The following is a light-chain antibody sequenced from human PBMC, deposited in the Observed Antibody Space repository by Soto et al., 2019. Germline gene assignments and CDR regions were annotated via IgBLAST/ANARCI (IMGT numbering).Light chain of an antibody. CDR3: QKCGSFTWT. Sequence: EIVLPQSPGTLSLSPGERATLSCRASQSVSSSYLAWYQQKPGQAPRLLIYGASSRATGIPDRFSGSGSGTDFTLTISRLEPEDFAVYYCQKCGSFTWTFGQGTKVDIK. CDR2: GAS. CDR1: QSVSSSY. J-gene: IGKJ1*01. V-gene: IGKV3-20*01.